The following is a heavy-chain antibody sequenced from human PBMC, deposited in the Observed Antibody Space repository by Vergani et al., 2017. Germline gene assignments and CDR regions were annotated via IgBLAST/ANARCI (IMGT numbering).Heavy chain of an antibody. CDR2: INPSGGST. CDR3: ARDSLATPFSEYFQH. V-gene: IGHV1-46*01. Sequence: QVQLVQSGAEVKKPGASVKVSCKASGYTFTSYYMHWVRQAPGQGLEWMGIINPSGGSTSYAQKFQGRVTMTRDTSTSTVYMELSSLRSEDTAVYYCARDSLATPFSEYFQHWGQGTLVTVSS. CDR1: GYTFTSYY. J-gene: IGHJ1*01. D-gene: IGHD2-15*01.